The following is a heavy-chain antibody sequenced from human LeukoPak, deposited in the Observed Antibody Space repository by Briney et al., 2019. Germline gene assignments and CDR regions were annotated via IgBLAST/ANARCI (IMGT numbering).Heavy chain of an antibody. D-gene: IGHD3-10*01. V-gene: IGHV4-59*12. Sequence: KSSETLSLTCTVSGGSISSYYWSWIRQPPGKGLEWIGYIYYSGSTNYNPSLKSRVTISVDTSKNQFSLKLSSVTAADTAVYYCARGRFAPAPVYWGQGTLVTVSS. CDR2: IYYSGST. J-gene: IGHJ4*02. CDR3: ARGRFAPAPVY. CDR1: GGSISSYY.